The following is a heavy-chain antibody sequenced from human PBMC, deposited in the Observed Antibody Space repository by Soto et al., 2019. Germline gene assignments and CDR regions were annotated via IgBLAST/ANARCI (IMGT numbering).Heavy chain of an antibody. D-gene: IGHD4-17*01. CDR1: GGSISSGGYY. CDR2: IYYSGST. Sequence: QVQLQESGPGLVKPSQTLSLTCTVSGGSISSGGYYWSWIRQHPGKGLEWIGYIYYSGSTYYNPSLKSRVTISVDMSKNQFSLKLSSVTAADTAVYYCAREVYGTTVIWFDPWGQGTLVTVSS. CDR3: AREVYGTTVIWFDP. V-gene: IGHV4-31*03. J-gene: IGHJ5*02.